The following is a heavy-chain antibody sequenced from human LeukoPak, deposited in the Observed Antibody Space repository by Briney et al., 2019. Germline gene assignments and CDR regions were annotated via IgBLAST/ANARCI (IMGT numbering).Heavy chain of an antibody. Sequence: SETLSLTCAVYGGSFSGYYWSWIRQPPGKGLEWIGEINHSGSTNYNPSLKSRVTISVDTSKNQFSLKLSSVTAADTAVYYCANHYYDSSGYTRWFDPWGQGTLVTVSS. V-gene: IGHV4-34*01. D-gene: IGHD3-22*01. CDR3: ANHYYDSSGYTRWFDP. CDR2: INHSGST. J-gene: IGHJ5*02. CDR1: GGSFSGYY.